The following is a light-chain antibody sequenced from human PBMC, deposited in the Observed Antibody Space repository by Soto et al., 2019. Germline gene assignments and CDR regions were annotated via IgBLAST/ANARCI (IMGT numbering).Light chain of an antibody. CDR2: TAS. CDR1: HGISSH. CDR3: QQYFSYPLT. Sequence: AIRMTQSPSSFSASTGDRVTITCRASHGISSHLDWYQVTPGKAPRLLIYTASYLESGVPSRFSGRGSGTDFTLTISALQAKAFAVSYCQQYFSYPLTFGGGTKVEIK. V-gene: IGKV1-8*01. J-gene: IGKJ4*01.